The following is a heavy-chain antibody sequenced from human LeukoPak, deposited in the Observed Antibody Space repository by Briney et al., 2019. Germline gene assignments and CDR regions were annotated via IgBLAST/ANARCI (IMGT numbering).Heavy chain of an antibody. CDR3: AGRDGYNGVFDY. CDR1: GGSIISYY. J-gene: IGHJ4*02. CDR2: IYYSGST. V-gene: IGHV4-59*01. Sequence: SETLPLTCTVSGGSIISYYWSWIRQPPGKGLEWIGYIYYSGSTNYNPSLKSRVTISVDTSKNQFSLKLSSVTAADTAVYYCAGRDGYNGVFDYWGQGTLVTVSS. D-gene: IGHD5-24*01.